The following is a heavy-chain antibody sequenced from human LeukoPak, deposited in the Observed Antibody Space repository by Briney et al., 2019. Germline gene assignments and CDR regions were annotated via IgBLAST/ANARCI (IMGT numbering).Heavy chain of an antibody. V-gene: IGHV1-2*02. CDR1: GYTFSGYY. CDR2: INPKSGDT. J-gene: IGHJ4*02. D-gene: IGHD2-2*01. CDR3: AREAKALPAAYEF. Sequence: VASVKVSCKASGYTFSGYYIHWVRQAPGQGLEWMGWINPKSGDTRFAQKFHGRVILTRDTSINTVYMEFSRLTSDDTAIYFCAREAKALPAAYEFWGQGTLVAVSS.